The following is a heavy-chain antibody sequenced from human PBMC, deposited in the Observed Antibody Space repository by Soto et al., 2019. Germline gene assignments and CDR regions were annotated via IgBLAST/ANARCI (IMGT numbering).Heavy chain of an antibody. CDR2: IYYSGST. D-gene: IGHD3-10*01. J-gene: IGHJ5*02. CDR1: GGSISSSSYY. CDR3: ARGGITMVRGVIPNWFGP. V-gene: IGHV4-39*01. Sequence: SETLSLTCTVSGGSISSSSYYWGWIRQSPGKGLEWIGSIYYSGSTYYNPSLKSRVTISVDTSKNQFSLKLSSVTAADTAVYYCARGGITMVRGVIPNWFGPWGQGTLVPVSS.